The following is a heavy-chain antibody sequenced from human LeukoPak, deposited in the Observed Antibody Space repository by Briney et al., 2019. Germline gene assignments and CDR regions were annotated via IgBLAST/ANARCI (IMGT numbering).Heavy chain of an antibody. CDR1: GGSISSGNYY. CDR3: ARDWVWFGELSNWFDP. Sequence: SQTLSLTCTVSGGSISSGNYYWSWIRQPAGKGLEWIGRIYTSGSTNYNPSLKSRVTISIDTSKNQFSLKLSSVTAADTAVYYCARDWVWFGELSNWFDPWGQGTLVTVSS. D-gene: IGHD3-10*01. CDR2: IYTSGST. V-gene: IGHV4-61*02. J-gene: IGHJ5*02.